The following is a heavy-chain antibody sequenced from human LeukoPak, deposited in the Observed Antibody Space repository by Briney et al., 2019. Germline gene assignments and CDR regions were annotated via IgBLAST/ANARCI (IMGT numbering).Heavy chain of an antibody. CDR3: ARHFDRDGYKGNAFDI. J-gene: IGHJ3*02. CDR1: GGSFSSSSHY. CDR2: MYYSGST. Sequence: PSETLSLTCTVSGGSFSSSSHYWGWVRQPPGKGLEWIGSMYYSGSTYYNASLRSRVTISVDTSRDQFSLKLSSVTAADTAVYYCARHFDRDGYKGNAFDIWGQGTMVTVSS. D-gene: IGHD5-24*01. V-gene: IGHV4-39*01.